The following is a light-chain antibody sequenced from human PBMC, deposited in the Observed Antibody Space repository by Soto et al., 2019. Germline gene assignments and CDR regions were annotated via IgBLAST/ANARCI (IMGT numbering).Light chain of an antibody. CDR3: SSYRSSTTPFV. Sequence: HSVLTQPASVSGSPGQSITISCTGTTSDIGGYYFVSWFQQYPGKAPTLIIYDVSNRPSGSSSRFSGSKTGNTATLTISGLQAEDEADYYCSSYRSSTTPFVFGTGTKVTVL. CDR1: TSDIGGYYF. V-gene: IGLV2-14*01. J-gene: IGLJ1*01. CDR2: DVS.